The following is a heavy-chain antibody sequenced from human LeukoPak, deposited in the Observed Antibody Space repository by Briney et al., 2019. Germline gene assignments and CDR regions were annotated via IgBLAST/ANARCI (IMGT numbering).Heavy chain of an antibody. V-gene: IGHV3-21*01. CDR3: ARGDYYDSSGYYYVGIDY. J-gene: IGHJ4*02. CDR2: ISSSSSYI. CDR1: GFTFSSYS. Sequence: GGSLRLSCAASGFTFSSYSMNWVRQAPGKGLEWVSSISSSSSYIYYADSVKGRFTISRDNAKNSLYLQMKSLRAEDTAVYYCARGDYYDSSGYYYVGIDYWGQGTLVTVSS. D-gene: IGHD3-22*01.